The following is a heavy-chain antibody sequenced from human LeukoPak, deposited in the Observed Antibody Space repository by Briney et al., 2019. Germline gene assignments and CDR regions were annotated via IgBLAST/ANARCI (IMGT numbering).Heavy chain of an antibody. CDR3: ARGYDYYYYGMGV. V-gene: IGHV3-30-3*01. Sequence: PGGSLRLSCAASGFTFSSYAMYWVRQAPGTGLEWVAVISYDGNNKYFADSVKGRFIISRDNSKNTLYLQLNSLRAEDTAVYYCARGYDYYYYGMGVWGQGTTVTVSS. CDR1: GFTFSSYA. J-gene: IGHJ6*02. CDR2: ISYDGNNK. D-gene: IGHD5-12*01.